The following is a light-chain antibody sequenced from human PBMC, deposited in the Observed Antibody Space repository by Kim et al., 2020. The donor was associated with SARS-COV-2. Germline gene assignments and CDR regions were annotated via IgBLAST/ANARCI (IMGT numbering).Light chain of an antibody. Sequence: ASVGDTVTITCRARQSVSPSLAWFRHKPGKAPSLLMYKASSLESGVPSRFSGSGSGTEFTLTITSLQPDDFATYYCQQYKTYPWTFGQGTKVDIK. CDR2: KAS. J-gene: IGKJ1*01. CDR1: QSVSPS. CDR3: QQYKTYPWT. V-gene: IGKV1-5*03.